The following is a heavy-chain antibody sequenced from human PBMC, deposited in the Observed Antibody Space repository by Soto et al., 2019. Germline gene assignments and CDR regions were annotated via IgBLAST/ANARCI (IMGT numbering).Heavy chain of an antibody. CDR2: IYYSGST. J-gene: IGHJ4*02. CDR3: ARERDGYNLVNDY. V-gene: IGHV4-30-4*01. D-gene: IGHD5-12*01. CDR1: GGAISSGDYY. Sequence: SETLSLTCTVSGGAISSGDYYWGWIRQPPGKGLEWIGYIYYSGSTYYNPSLKSRVTISVDTSKNQFSLKLSSVTAADKAVYYWARERDGYNLVNDYWGQGTLVKVSS.